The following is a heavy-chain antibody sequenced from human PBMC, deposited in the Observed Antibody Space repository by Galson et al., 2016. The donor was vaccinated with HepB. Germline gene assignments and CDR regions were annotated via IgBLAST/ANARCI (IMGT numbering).Heavy chain of an antibody. CDR2: ISSSGSTL. CDR1: GFTFSDYY. CDR3: ARGGFDMAGYYYYGMDV. V-gene: IGHV3-11*01. J-gene: IGHJ6*02. D-gene: IGHD5-12*01. Sequence: SLRLSCAASGFTFSDYYMSWIRQAPGKGLEWVSYISSSGSTLYLADSVKGRFTISRNNAKNSLYLHMNSLGAEDTAMYYCARGGFDMAGYYYYGMDVWGQGTTVTVSS.